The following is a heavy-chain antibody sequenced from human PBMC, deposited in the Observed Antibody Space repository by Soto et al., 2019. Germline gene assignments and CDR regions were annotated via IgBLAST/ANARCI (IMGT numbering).Heavy chain of an antibody. CDR1: GGSISSYH. CDR3: ARNRYTNQVWNGYSEVPHGMDV. Sequence: SETLSLTCTVSGGSISSYHWSWIRQPPAKGLEWIAFIYDSGTTNYNPSLKNRVTISVDTSNNQLSLKLSSVTAVDTAVYYCARNRYTNQVWNGYSEVPHGMDVWGQGTTVTASS. CDR2: IYDSGTT. D-gene: IGHD3-3*01. V-gene: IGHV4-59*01. J-gene: IGHJ6*02.